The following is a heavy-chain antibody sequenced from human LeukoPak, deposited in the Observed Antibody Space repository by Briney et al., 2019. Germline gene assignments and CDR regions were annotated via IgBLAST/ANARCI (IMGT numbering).Heavy chain of an antibody. D-gene: IGHD6-19*01. Sequence: PSETLSLTCAVSGGSVRGHYWDWIRQPPGKGLEWIGYIYASGGANYNPSLKSRVTISLDSSENRFSLKLTSVTAADTAVYYCAREAPGGSGWTYFDYWGQGSLVTVSS. CDR2: IYASGGA. CDR1: GGSVRGHY. V-gene: IGHV4-59*02. J-gene: IGHJ4*02. CDR3: AREAPGGSGWTYFDY.